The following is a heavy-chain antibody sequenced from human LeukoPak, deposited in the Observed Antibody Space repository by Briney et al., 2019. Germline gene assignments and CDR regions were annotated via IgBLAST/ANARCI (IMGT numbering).Heavy chain of an antibody. CDR2: IKQDGSEK. V-gene: IGHV3-7*01. D-gene: IGHD3-22*01. Sequence: GGSLRLSCAASGFTFSSYWMSWVRQAPGKGLEWVANIKQDGSEKYYVDSVKGRFTISRDNAKNSLYLQMNSLRAEDTAVYYCARVQYYYDSSGTIYYLDYWGQGTLVTVSS. CDR3: ARVQYYYDSSGTIYYLDY. CDR1: GFTFSSYW. J-gene: IGHJ4*02.